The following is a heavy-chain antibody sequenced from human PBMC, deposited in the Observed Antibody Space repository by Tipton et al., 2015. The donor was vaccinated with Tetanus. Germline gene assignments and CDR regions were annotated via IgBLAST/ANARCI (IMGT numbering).Heavy chain of an antibody. CDR3: ARLYGSGDLTVFDY. Sequence: TLSLTCTVSGGSISSSSYYWGWIRQPPGKGLEWIGSIYYSGSTYYNPSLKSRVTISVDTSKNRFSLKLSSVTAADTAVYYCARLYGSGDLTVFDYWGQGTLVTVSS. J-gene: IGHJ4*02. CDR1: GGSISSSSYY. V-gene: IGHV4-39*01. CDR2: IYYSGST. D-gene: IGHD2-21*01.